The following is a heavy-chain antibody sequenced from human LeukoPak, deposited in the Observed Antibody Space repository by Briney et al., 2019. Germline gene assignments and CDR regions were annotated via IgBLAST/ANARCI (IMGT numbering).Heavy chain of an antibody. CDR1: GYTFTGYY. J-gene: IGHJ6*02. V-gene: IGHV1-2*02. CDR2: INPKTGGT. Sequence: GASVKVSCKASGYTFTGYYMHWVRQAPGQGLEWMGWINPKTGGTNYAQKFQGRVTMTRDTSISTAYMEVRRLRSDDTAVYYCARTSTSGFGELFDGMDVWGQGTTVTVSS. CDR3: ARTSTSGFGELFDGMDV. D-gene: IGHD3-10*01.